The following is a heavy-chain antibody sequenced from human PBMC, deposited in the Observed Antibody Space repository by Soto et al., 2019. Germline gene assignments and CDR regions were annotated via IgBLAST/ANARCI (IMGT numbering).Heavy chain of an antibody. CDR2: IYYSGST. D-gene: IGHD2-15*01. CDR1: GGSVSSGSYY. J-gene: IGHJ6*02. V-gene: IGHV4-61*01. CDR3: AREPKSGVVRSGDYYYYGMDV. Sequence: SETLSLTCTVSGGSVSSGSYYWSWIRQPPGKGLEWFGYIYYSGSTNYNPSLKSRVTISVDTSKNQFSLKLSSVTAADTAVYYCAREPKSGVVRSGDYYYYGMDVWGQGTTVTVSS.